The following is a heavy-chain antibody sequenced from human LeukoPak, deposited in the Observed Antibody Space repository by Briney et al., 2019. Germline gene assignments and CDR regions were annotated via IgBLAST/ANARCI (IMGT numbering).Heavy chain of an antibody. Sequence: GGSLRLSCTASGFTFSSYALSWVRQAPGKGLEWVSYISSSSSTIYYADSVKGRFTISRDNAKNSLYLQMNSLRAEDTAVYYCASLPYDILTAGSMDVWGQGTTVTVSS. CDR2: ISSSSSTI. D-gene: IGHD3-9*01. CDR3: ASLPYDILTAGSMDV. CDR1: GFTFSSYA. J-gene: IGHJ6*02. V-gene: IGHV3-48*01.